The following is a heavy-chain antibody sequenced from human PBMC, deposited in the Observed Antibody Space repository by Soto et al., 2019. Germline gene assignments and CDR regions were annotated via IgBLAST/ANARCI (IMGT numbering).Heavy chain of an antibody. CDR2: INHSGST. CDR3: ARGPTYSGSYYYGMDV. V-gene: IGHV4-34*01. CDR1: GGSFSGCY. J-gene: IGHJ6*02. D-gene: IGHD1-26*01. Sequence: QVQLQQWGAGLMKPSETLSLTCSVYGGSFSGCYWSWIRQPPGKGLEWSGEINHSGSTNYNPSLKGRVTISVDTSKNQFSLKLSSVTAAETAVYYCARGPTYSGSYYYGMDVWGQGTTVTVSS.